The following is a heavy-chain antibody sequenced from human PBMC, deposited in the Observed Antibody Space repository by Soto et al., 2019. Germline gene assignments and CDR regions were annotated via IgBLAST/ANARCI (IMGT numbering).Heavy chain of an antibody. CDR1: GFTFSSYA. CDR3: ARDRITMIVVALLDY. Sequence: PGGSLRLSCAASGFTFSSYAMHWVRQAPGKGLEWVAVISYDGSNKYYADSVKGRFTISRDNSKNTLYLQMNSLRAEDTAVYYCARDRITMIVVALLDYWGQGTLVTVSS. CDR2: ISYDGSNK. D-gene: IGHD3-22*01. V-gene: IGHV3-30-3*01. J-gene: IGHJ4*02.